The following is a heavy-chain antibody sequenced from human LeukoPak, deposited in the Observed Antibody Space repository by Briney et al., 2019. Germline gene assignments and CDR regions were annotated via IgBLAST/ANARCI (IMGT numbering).Heavy chain of an antibody. Sequence: SETLSLTCTVSGGSISSYYWSWIRQPPGKGLEWIGYIYYSGSTNCSPSLKSRVTISVDTSKNQFSLKLSSVTAADTAVYYCARQKESYDSSGYYSPNFDYWGQGTLVTVSS. V-gene: IGHV4-59*01. CDR2: IYYSGST. CDR3: ARQKESYDSSGYYSPNFDY. CDR1: GGSISSYY. D-gene: IGHD3-22*01. J-gene: IGHJ4*02.